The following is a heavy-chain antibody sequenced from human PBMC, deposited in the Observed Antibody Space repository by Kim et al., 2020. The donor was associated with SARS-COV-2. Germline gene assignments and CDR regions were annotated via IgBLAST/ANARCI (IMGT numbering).Heavy chain of an antibody. CDR2: IYSGGST. D-gene: IGHD3-22*01. V-gene: IGHV3-53*04. J-gene: IGHJ6*02. CDR3: ARFGPNLNYYDSSGYYYPGGMDV. Sequence: GSLRLSCAASGFTVSSNYMSWVRQAPGKGLEWVSVIYSGGSTYYADSVKGRFTISRHNSKNTLYLQMNSLRAEDTAVYYCARFGPNLNYYDSSGYYYPGGMDVWGQGTTVTVSS. CDR1: GFTVSSNY.